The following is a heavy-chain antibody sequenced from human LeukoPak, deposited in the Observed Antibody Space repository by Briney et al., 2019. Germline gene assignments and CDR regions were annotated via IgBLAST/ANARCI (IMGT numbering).Heavy chain of an antibody. V-gene: IGHV4-59*08. Sequence: SETLSLTCTVSGGSISNYYWSWIRQPPGKGLEWIGYIYYSGSTNYNPSLKSRLTITVETPKNHFSPTLTSVTAADTAVYYCARHSETCSGGSCFLDYFDYWGQETLVTVPS. CDR1: GGSISNYY. D-gene: IGHD2-15*01. CDR2: IYYSGST. J-gene: IGHJ4*02. CDR3: ARHSETCSGGSCFLDYFDY.